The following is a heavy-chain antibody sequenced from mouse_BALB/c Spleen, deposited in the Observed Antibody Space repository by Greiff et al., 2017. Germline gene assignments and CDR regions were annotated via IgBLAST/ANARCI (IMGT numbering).Heavy chain of an antibody. CDR3: ATDYDGSSYYAMDY. V-gene: IGHV5-17*02. J-gene: IGHJ4*01. CDR1: GFTFSSFG. Sequence: DVKLVESGGGLVQPGGSRKLSCAASGFTFSSFGMHWVRQAPEKGLEWVAYISSGSSTIYYADTVKGRFTISRDNPKNTLFLQMTSLRSEDTAMYYCATDYDGSSYYAMDYWGQGTSVTVSS. D-gene: IGHD1-1*01. CDR2: ISSGSSTI.